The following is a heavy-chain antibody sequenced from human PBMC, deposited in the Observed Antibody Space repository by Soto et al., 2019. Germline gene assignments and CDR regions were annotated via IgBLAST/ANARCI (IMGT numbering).Heavy chain of an antibody. V-gene: IGHV3-53*01. Sequence: PXGSLRLSCAASGFTVSSNYMSWVRQAPGKGLEWVSVIYSGGSTYYADSVKGRFTISRDNSKNTLYLQMNSLRAEDTAVYYCARDLSYGGIDYWGQGTLVTVSS. CDR2: IYSGGST. CDR3: ARDLSYGGIDY. D-gene: IGHD2-15*01. CDR1: GFTVSSNY. J-gene: IGHJ4*02.